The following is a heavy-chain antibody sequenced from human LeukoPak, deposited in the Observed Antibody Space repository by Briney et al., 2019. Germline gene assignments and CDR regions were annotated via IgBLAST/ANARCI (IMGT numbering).Heavy chain of an antibody. CDR1: GFTFSEYG. CDR2: MWYDGSKK. D-gene: IGHD3-3*01. CDR3: ARAPPTVITSYFGMDV. Sequence: GGSLRLSCAASGFTFSEYGMHWVRQAPGKGLEWVAVMWYDGSKKFYADSVKGRFTISRDNSKNTLYLHMSSLRAEDTAIYYCARAPPTVITSYFGMDVWGQGTTVTVSS. J-gene: IGHJ6*02. V-gene: IGHV3-33*01.